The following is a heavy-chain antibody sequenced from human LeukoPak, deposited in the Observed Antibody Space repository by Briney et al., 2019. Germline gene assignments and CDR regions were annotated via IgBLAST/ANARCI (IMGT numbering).Heavy chain of an antibody. CDR2: ISAYNGNT. CDR1: GYTFTSYG. D-gene: IGHD3-3*01. J-gene: IGHJ5*02. Sequence: ASVKVSCKASGYTFTSYGISWVRQAPGQGLEWMGWISAYNGNTNYARKLQGRVTMTTDTSTSTAYMELRSLRSDDTAVYYCARAQYYDFWSGFPLLFDPWGQGTLVTVSS. V-gene: IGHV1-18*01. CDR3: ARAQYYDFWSGFPLLFDP.